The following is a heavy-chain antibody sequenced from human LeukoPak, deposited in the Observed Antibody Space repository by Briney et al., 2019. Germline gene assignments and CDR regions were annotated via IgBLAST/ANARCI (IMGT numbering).Heavy chain of an antibody. CDR3: ARDHISYAQNLLLDF. CDR1: GFTFSSYS. J-gene: IGHJ4*02. D-gene: IGHD2-2*01. Sequence: KPGGSLIPSCAASGFTFSSYSMNWVRLAPGKGLEWVSSISGSITYIYYADSVKGRFTISRDNAKNSLYLQMNSLRDEDTAVYYCARDHISYAQNLLLDFWGQGTLVTVSS. CDR2: ISGSITYI. V-gene: IGHV3-21*01.